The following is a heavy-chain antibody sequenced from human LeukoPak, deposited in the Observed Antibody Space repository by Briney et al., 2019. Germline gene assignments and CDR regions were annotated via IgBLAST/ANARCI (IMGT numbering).Heavy chain of an antibody. V-gene: IGHV4-59*12. Sequence: SETLSLTCTVSGGSISSYYWSWIRQPPGKGLEWIGYIYYSGSTNYNPSLKSRVTISVDTSKNQFSLKLSSVTAADTAVYYCARDVLAAPGTFDYWGQGALVTVSS. J-gene: IGHJ4*02. CDR2: IYYSGST. CDR1: GGSISSYY. D-gene: IGHD6-13*01. CDR3: ARDVLAAPGTFDY.